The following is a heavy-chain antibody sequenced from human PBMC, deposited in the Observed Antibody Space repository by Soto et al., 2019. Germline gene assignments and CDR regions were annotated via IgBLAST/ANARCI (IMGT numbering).Heavy chain of an antibody. CDR1: GGSISSGGYY. Sequence: QVQLQESGPGLVKPSQTLSLTCTVSGGSISSGGYYWSWIRQHPGKGLEWIGYIYYSGSTYYNPSLKRRVTISVDTSKNQFSLKLSSVTAADTAVYYCARDGYGSGDYYFDYWGQGTLVTVSS. V-gene: IGHV4-31*03. D-gene: IGHD3-10*01. CDR2: IYYSGST. J-gene: IGHJ4*02. CDR3: ARDGYGSGDYYFDY.